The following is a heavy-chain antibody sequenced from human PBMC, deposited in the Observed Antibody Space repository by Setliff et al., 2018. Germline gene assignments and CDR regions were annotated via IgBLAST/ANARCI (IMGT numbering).Heavy chain of an antibody. D-gene: IGHD3-22*01. CDR3: ARDYYYYDSSGYYYANWYFDL. Sequence: ASVKGSCKASGYTFTGYYMHWVRQAPGQGLEWMGRINPNSGGTNYAQKFQGRVTMTRDTSISTAYMELSRLRSDDTAVYYCARDYYYYDSSGYYYANWYFDLWGRGTLVTVSS. CDR2: INPNSGGT. V-gene: IGHV1-2*06. CDR1: GYTFTGYY. J-gene: IGHJ2*01.